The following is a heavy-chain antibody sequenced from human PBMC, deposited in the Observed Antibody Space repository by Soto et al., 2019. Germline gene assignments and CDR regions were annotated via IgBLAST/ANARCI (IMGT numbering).Heavy chain of an antibody. J-gene: IGHJ4*02. Sequence: ASVKVSCKASGGTFSSYTISWVRQAPGQGLEWMGRIIPILGIANYAQKFQGRVTITADKSTSTAYMELSSLRSEDTAVYYCARTDHSGRYYFDYWGQGTLVTVSS. CDR2: IIPILGIA. D-gene: IGHD3-10*01. CDR1: GGTFSSYT. V-gene: IGHV1-69*02. CDR3: ARTDHSGRYYFDY.